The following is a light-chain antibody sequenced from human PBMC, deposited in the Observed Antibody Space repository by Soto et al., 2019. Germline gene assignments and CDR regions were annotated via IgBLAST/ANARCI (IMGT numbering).Light chain of an antibody. J-gene: IGLJ2*01. V-gene: IGLV2-14*01. CDR3: SSYTSRSTLV. CDR2: EVS. Sequence: QSAMTQPASVSGSPGQSITISCTGTSSDIGGYNYVSWYQQHPGKAPKLMIYEVSNRPSGVSNRFSGSKSGNTASLTISGLQADDEADYYCSSYTSRSTLVFGGGTQLTVL. CDR1: SSDIGGYNY.